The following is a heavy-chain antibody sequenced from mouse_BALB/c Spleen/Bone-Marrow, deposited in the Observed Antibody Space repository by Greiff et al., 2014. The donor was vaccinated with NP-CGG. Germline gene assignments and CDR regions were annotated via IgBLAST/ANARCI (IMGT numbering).Heavy chain of an antibody. J-gene: IGHJ2*01. Sequence: VQLQQSGAELARPGASVKMSCRASGYTFTTYTIHWVRQRPGQGLEWIGYINPSSGYTNYIQKFKDKATLTADKSSSTAYMQLSSLTSEDSAVYYCARRDDRYVFFDYWGQGTTLTVSS. CDR2: INPSSGYT. CDR1: GYTFTTYT. CDR3: ARRDDRYVFFDY. D-gene: IGHD2-3*01. V-gene: IGHV1-4*01.